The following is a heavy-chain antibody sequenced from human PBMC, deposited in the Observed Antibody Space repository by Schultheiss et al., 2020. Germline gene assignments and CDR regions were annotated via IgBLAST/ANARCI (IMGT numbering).Heavy chain of an antibody. V-gene: IGHV3-23*01. CDR1: GFTFSWHA. CDR3: AKSRFLEWRN. D-gene: IGHD3-3*01. Sequence: GGSLRLSCAASGFTFSWHAMTWVRQAPGKGLEWVSCISSSGDNTYYADSVKGRFTISRDDSKSTLYLQMNSLKAEDTAVYYCAKSRFLEWRNWGQGTLVTVSS. J-gene: IGHJ4*02. CDR2: ISSSGDNT.